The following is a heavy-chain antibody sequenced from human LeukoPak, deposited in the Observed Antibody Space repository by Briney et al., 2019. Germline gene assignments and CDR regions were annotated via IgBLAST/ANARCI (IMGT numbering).Heavy chain of an antibody. J-gene: IGHJ4*02. V-gene: IGHV3-7*01. CDR1: GFTFSSYW. CDR3: ARGVATYDFWNGYV. Sequence: GGALRLSWAASGFTFSSYWMTWVRQAAGKGLEWVANIKQDGSEKHYVDSVKGRFTISRDNAKNSLYLQMNSLRAEDTAVYYCARGVATYDFWNGYVWCQGTLVTVSP. D-gene: IGHD3-3*01. CDR2: IKQDGSEK.